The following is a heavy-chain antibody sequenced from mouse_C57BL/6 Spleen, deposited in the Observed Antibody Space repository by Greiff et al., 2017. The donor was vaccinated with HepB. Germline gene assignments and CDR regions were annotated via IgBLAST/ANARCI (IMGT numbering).Heavy chain of an antibody. CDR2: ISSGGDYI. CDR1: GFTFSSYA. V-gene: IGHV5-9-1*02. CDR3: TRVDDGYNNY. D-gene: IGHD2-3*01. Sequence: VQLKESGEGLVKPGGSLKLSCAASGFTFSSYAMSWVRQTPEKRLEWVAYISSGGDYIYYAETVKGRFTISRDNARNTLYLQMSSLKSEDTAMYYCTRVDDGYNNYWGQGTTLTVSS. J-gene: IGHJ2*01.